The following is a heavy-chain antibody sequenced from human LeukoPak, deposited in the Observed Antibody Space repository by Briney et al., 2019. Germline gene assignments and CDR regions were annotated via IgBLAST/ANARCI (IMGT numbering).Heavy chain of an antibody. CDR2: ISYDGSNK. D-gene: IGHD4-17*01. J-gene: IGHJ5*02. V-gene: IGHV3-30*04. CDR1: GFTFSSYA. CDR3: ARDQNDYGDYIASLENWFDP. Sequence: PGRSLRLSCAASGFTFSSYAMHWVRQAPGKGLEWVAVISYDGSNKYYADSVKGRFTISRDNSKNTLYLQMNSLRAEDTAVYYCARDQNDYGDYIASLENWFDPWGQGTLVTVSS.